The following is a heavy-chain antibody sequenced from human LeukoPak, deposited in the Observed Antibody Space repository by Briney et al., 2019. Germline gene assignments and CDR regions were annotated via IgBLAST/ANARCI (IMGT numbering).Heavy chain of an antibody. CDR3: ARGMRWSSWGGYFIGNWFDP. J-gene: IGHJ5*02. CDR1: GYTFTSYG. V-gene: IGHV1-18*01. Sequence: ASVKVSCKASGYTFTSYGISWVRQAPGQGLEWMGWISAYNGNTNYAQKLQGRVTMTTDTSTSTAYMELRSLRSDDTAVYYCARGMRWSSWGGYFIGNWFDPWGQGTLVTVSS. D-gene: IGHD3-3*01. CDR2: ISAYNGNT.